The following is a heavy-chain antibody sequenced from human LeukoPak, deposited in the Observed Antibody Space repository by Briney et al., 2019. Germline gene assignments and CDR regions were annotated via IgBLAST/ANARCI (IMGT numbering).Heavy chain of an antibody. Sequence: GGSLRLSCAASGFSFSDYGMHWVRQAPGKGLEWVAFIRYDGSHQYYADAVEGRFTISRDNPKNTLHLQMNSLRAEDTAVYYCASPGDIPMAALYYFDSWGQGTLVTVSS. D-gene: IGHD2-8*01. CDR1: GFSFSDYG. CDR2: IRYDGSHQ. V-gene: IGHV3-30*02. CDR3: ASPGDIPMAALYYFDS. J-gene: IGHJ4*02.